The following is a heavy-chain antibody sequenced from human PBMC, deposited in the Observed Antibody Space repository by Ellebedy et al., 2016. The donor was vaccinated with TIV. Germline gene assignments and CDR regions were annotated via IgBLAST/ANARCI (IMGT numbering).Heavy chain of an antibody. CDR2: IDPSDSYT. CDR3: ARHELGSNAAFDY. Sequence: GESLKISXKGSGYTFTNYWISWVRQMPGKGLEWMGRIDPSDSYTTYSPSFQGHVTISFDKSITTAYLQWSSLEASDTAMYYCARHELGSNAAFDYWGQGTLVTVSS. CDR1: GYTFTNYW. D-gene: IGHD7-27*01. J-gene: IGHJ4*02. V-gene: IGHV5-10-1*01.